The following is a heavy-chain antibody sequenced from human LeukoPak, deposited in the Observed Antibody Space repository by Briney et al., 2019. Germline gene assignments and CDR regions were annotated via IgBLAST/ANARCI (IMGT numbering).Heavy chain of an antibody. Sequence: GGSLRLSCAASGFTFSDYSLNWVRQAPGKGLEWVSSISSGSGSYKYYRDSVKGRFTVSRDNARNLLYLQMNSLRAEDTAVYYCARDRAPPESWYFDLWGRGTLVIVSS. CDR3: ARDRAPPESWYFDL. CDR1: GFTFSDYS. CDR2: ISSGSGSYK. V-gene: IGHV3-21*04. J-gene: IGHJ2*01.